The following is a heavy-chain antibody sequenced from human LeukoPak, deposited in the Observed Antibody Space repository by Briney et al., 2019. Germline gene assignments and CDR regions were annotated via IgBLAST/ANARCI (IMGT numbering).Heavy chain of an antibody. V-gene: IGHV3-53*01. CDR1: GLTVSSNY. CDR2: IYSGGST. J-gene: IGHJ4*02. D-gene: IGHD2-15*01. Sequence: PGGSLRLSCAASGLTVSSNYMSWVRQAPGKGLEWVSVIYSGGSTYYADSVKGRFTISRDNSKNTLYLQMNSLRAEDTAVYYCARDLPICSGGSCYTGPFDYWGQGTLVTVSS. CDR3: ARDLPICSGGSCYTGPFDY.